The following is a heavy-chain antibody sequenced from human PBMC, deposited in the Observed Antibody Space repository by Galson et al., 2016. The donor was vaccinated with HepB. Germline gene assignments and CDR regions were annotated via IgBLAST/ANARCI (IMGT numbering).Heavy chain of an antibody. J-gene: IGHJ4*02. CDR2: IGGSGGGT. Sequence: SLRLSCAASGLTFSIYAMSWVRQAPGKGLEWVSGIGGSGGGTYYADSVKGRFTISRDDSKNTLYLQMNSLRAEDPALYYCAKDKWRSYHDYWGQGTLVTVSS. CDR1: GLTFSIYA. V-gene: IGHV3-23*01. CDR3: AKDKWRSYHDY. D-gene: IGHD1-26*01.